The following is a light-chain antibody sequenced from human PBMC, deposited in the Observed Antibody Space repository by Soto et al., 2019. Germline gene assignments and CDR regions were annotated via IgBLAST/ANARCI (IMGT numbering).Light chain of an antibody. V-gene: IGLV1-44*01. Sequence: QSVLTRPPSASGTPGQRVTVSCSGSSSNIGSNTVNWYQQLPGTAPKLLIYSNNQRPSGVPDRSSGSKSGTSASLAISGLQSEDEADYYCAAWDDSLKGFVFGTGTKVTVL. J-gene: IGLJ1*01. CDR1: SSNIGSNT. CDR2: SNN. CDR3: AAWDDSLKGFV.